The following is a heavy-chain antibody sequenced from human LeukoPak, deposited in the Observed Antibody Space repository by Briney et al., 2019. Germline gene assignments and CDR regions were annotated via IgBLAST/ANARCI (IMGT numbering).Heavy chain of an antibody. CDR3: ARGGKSAYGWFDP. CDR2: IDPSDSYT. Sequence: GESLKISCKGSGYSFTSYWIGWVRQMPGKGLEWMGTIDPSDSYTNYSPSFQGHVTISADKSISTAYLQWSSLKASDTAMYYCARGGKSAYGWFDPWGQGAPVTVSS. J-gene: IGHJ5*02. D-gene: IGHD5-12*01. CDR1: GYSFTSYW. V-gene: IGHV5-10-1*01.